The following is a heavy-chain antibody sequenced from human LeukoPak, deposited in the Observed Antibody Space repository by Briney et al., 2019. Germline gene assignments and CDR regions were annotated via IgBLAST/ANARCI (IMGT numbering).Heavy chain of an antibody. Sequence: GGSLRHSCAASGFTFSSYAMRWVRQAPGKGLEWVSAVSGSGGSTYYADSVKGRFTISRDNSKNTLYLQMNSLRAEDTAVYYCARGQPYYYDSSGYYRYHYTHDAFDIWGQGTMVTVSS. CDR1: GFTFSSYA. CDR3: ARGQPYYYDSSGYYRYHYTHDAFDI. V-gene: IGHV3-23*01. CDR2: VSGSGGST. D-gene: IGHD3-22*01. J-gene: IGHJ3*02.